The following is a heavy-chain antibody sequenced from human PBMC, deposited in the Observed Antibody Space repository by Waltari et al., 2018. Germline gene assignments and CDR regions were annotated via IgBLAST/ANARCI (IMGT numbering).Heavy chain of an antibody. Sequence: QVQLVQSGAAVKKPGAAVKVSCKASGYTFTSYGISWVRQAPGQGLEWMGWISAYNGNTNYAQKLQGRVTMTTDTSTSTAYMELRSLRSDDPAVYYCARVKNGYSSGRKGEDDYWGQGTLVTVSS. CDR2: ISAYNGNT. J-gene: IGHJ4*02. V-gene: IGHV1-18*04. D-gene: IGHD6-19*01. CDR3: ARVKNGYSSGRKGEDDY. CDR1: GYTFTSYG.